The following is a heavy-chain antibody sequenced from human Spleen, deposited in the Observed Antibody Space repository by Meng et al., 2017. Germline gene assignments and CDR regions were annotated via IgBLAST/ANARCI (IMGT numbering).Heavy chain of an antibody. D-gene: IGHD2-2*01. V-gene: IGHV4-39*07. CDR3: ARATLYCSSSSCYGGFDY. CDR1: GDSISSNTHY. CDR2: INYSGSST. Sequence: QLQIQESGPGLVKPSETLSITCTVSGDSISSNTHYWGWIRQAPEKGLEWIGSINYSGSSTDYNPSLKSRVTISVDTSKNQFSLRPSSVTAADTAVYYCARATLYCSSSSCYGGFDYWGQGTLVTVSS. J-gene: IGHJ4*02.